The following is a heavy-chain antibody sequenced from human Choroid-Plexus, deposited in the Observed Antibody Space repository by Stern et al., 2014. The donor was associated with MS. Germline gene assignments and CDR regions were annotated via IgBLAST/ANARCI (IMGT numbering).Heavy chain of an antibody. V-gene: IGHV3-30*18. J-gene: IGHJ4*02. CDR1: GFTFSNFG. CDR3: AKDRQWSTYFFDY. CDR2: ISYDGSDK. D-gene: IGHD2-15*01. Sequence: VQLVESGGGVAQPGRPLILSCAASGFTFSNFGMHWLRQAPGKGLAWVALISYDGSDKYYADSVKGRFTIFRDNSKNTLYMHMNSLRAEDTAVYYCAKDRQWSTYFFDYWGQGSLVTVSS.